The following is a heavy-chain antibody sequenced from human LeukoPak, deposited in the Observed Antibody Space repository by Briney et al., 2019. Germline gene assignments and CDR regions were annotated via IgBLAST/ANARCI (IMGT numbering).Heavy chain of an antibody. CDR3: ARGYDYGDY. CDR2: ISSSSSTI. V-gene: IGHV3-48*01. J-gene: IGHJ4*02. CDR1: GFTFSSYS. Sequence: GGSLRLSCAASGFTFSSYSMLWVRQAPGKGLEWVSYISSSSSTIYYADSVKGRFTISRDNAKNSLYLQMNTLRAEDTAVYYRARGYDYGDYWGQGTLVTVSS. D-gene: IGHD2-15*01.